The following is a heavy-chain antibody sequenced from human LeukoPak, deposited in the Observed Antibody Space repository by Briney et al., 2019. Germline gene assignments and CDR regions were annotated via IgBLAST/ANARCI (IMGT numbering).Heavy chain of an antibody. CDR1: GDSISSRSDF. CDR3: ARENNHLTWFDP. J-gene: IGHJ5*02. CDR2: VYYSGST. D-gene: IGHD1-14*01. Sequence: KTSETLSLTCSVSGDSISSRSDFWGWIRQPPGKGLEWIGSVYYSGSTYYSPSLKSRVTVSVDTSKNQFSLKLSSVTAADTAVYYCARENNHLTWFDPWGQGTLVTVSS. V-gene: IGHV4-39*01.